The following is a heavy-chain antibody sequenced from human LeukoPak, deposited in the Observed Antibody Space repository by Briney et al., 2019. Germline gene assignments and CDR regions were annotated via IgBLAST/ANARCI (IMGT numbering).Heavy chain of an antibody. Sequence: PGRSLRLSCTSSGFTFGDYAMSWVRQAPGKGLEWVGFIRSKAYGGTTEYAASVKGRSTISRDDSKSIAYLQMNSLKTEDTAVYHCTRGIVVVPAAEEMFDYWGQGTLVTVSS. CDR1: GFTFGDYA. CDR2: IRSKAYGGTT. CDR3: TRGIVVVPAAEEMFDY. J-gene: IGHJ4*02. D-gene: IGHD2-2*01. V-gene: IGHV3-49*04.